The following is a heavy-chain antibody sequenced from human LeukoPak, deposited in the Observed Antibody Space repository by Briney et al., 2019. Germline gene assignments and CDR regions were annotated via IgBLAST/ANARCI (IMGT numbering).Heavy chain of an antibody. CDR2: FYHSGST. V-gene: IGHV4-38-2*02. CDR3: ARARLPNSYYDFWSGYWGHWFDP. J-gene: IGHJ5*02. Sequence: SETLSLTCTVSGYSISSGYYWCWLRQPPEEGLGWVGSFYHSGSTYYNPSLKSRVTISVDTSKNQFSLKLSSVTAADTAVYCCARARLPNSYYDFWSGYWGHWFDPWGQGTLVTVSS. D-gene: IGHD3-3*01. CDR1: GYSISSGYY.